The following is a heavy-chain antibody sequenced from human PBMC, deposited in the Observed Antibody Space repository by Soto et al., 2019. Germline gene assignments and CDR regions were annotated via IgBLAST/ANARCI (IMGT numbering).Heavy chain of an antibody. V-gene: IGHV4-31*03. CDR2: IFYSGST. CDR3: ARSFYDLSTATGGHWFDP. D-gene: IGHD3-9*01. Sequence: SDTLSLTCTLSGGSINTAGYYWNWVRHNPGKGLEWIGYIFYSGSTYYNPSLKSRLTMSLDKSKNHFSLKLSSVTAADTAYYYCARSFYDLSTATGGHWFDPWGHGTLVTVSS. CDR1: GGSINTAGYY. J-gene: IGHJ5*02.